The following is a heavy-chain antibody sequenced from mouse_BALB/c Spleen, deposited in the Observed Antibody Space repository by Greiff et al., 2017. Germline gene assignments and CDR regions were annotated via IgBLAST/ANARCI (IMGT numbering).Heavy chain of an antibody. V-gene: IGHV1-69*02. CDR3: TRNYDYDGGLAMDY. Sequence: VQLQESGAELVRPGASVKLSCKASGYTFTSYWINWVKQRPGQGLEWIGNIYPSDSYTNYNQKFKDKATLTVDKSSSTAYMQLSSPTSEDSAVYYCTRNYDYDGGLAMDYWGQGTSVTVSS. D-gene: IGHD2-4*01. CDR1: GYTFTSYW. J-gene: IGHJ4*01. CDR2: IYPSDSYT.